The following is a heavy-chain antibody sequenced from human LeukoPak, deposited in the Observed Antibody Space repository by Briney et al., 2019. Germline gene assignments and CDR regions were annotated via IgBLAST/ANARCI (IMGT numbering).Heavy chain of an antibody. J-gene: IGHJ4*02. V-gene: IGHV3-49*03. CDR1: GFTFGDYA. CDR3: TPSPLYGSGAHPIDY. Sequence: TGRSLRLSCIASGFTFGDYAMSWFRQAPGKGLEWLGFIRSKAYGGTTEYAASVKGRFTISRDDSKSIAYLQMNSLKTEDTAVYYCTPSPLYGSGAHPIDYWGQGTLVTVSS. D-gene: IGHD3-10*01. CDR2: IRSKAYGGTT.